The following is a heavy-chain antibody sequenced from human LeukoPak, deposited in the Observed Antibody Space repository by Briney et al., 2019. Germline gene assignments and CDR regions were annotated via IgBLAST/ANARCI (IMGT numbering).Heavy chain of an antibody. Sequence: ASVKVSCKASGYTFTSYGISWVRQAPGQGLEWMGWISAYNGNTNYAQKLQGRVTMTTDTSTSTAYMELRSLRSDDTAVYYCATEPHCSSTSCFLDYWGQGTLVTVSS. CDR1: GYTFTSYG. D-gene: IGHD2-2*01. CDR2: ISAYNGNT. CDR3: ATEPHCSSTSCFLDY. J-gene: IGHJ4*02. V-gene: IGHV1-18*01.